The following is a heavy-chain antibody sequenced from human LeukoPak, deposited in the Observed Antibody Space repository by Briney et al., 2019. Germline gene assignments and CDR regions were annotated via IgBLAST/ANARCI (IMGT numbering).Heavy chain of an antibody. CDR3: ARRQGCSSSSCPPDY. CDR1: GYTFTIYY. V-gene: IGHV1-46*01. Sequence: ASVKVSCKASGYTFTIYYMHWVRQAPGQGLEWMGIINPSGGSTSYSQKFQGRVTMTRDTSTSTVYMELSSLRSDDTAVYYCARRQGCSSSSCPPDYWGQGTLVTVSP. J-gene: IGHJ4*02. D-gene: IGHD2-2*01. CDR2: INPSGGST.